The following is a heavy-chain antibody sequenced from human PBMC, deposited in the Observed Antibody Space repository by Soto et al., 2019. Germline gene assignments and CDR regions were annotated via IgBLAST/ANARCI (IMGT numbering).Heavy chain of an antibody. D-gene: IGHD3-10*01. CDR3: VRRYGLGSPNLFDP. CDR2: IYYSGGT. Sequence: QLQLQESGPGLVKPSETLSLTCTVSGGSISSSTYYWGWIRQPPGKGLEWIGSIYYSGGTRYNPSLESRVTITVDTSKNQFTLNLRSLTSADTAVYYCVRRYGLGSPNLFDPWGQGTLVTVSS. J-gene: IGHJ5*02. CDR1: GGSISSSTYY. V-gene: IGHV4-39*01.